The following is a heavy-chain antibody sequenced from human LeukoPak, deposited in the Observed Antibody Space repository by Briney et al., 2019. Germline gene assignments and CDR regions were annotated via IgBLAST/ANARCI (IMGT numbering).Heavy chain of an antibody. CDR1: GGTFSSYA. Sequence: SVKVSCKASGGTFSSYAISWVRQAPGQGLEWMGRIIPILGTANYAQKFQGRVTITADKSTSTAYMELSSLRSEDTAVYYCASIYGSGSYYSGSWFDPWGQGTLVTVSS. CDR3: ASIYGSGSYYSGSWFDP. D-gene: IGHD3-10*01. V-gene: IGHV1-69*04. J-gene: IGHJ5*02. CDR2: IIPILGTA.